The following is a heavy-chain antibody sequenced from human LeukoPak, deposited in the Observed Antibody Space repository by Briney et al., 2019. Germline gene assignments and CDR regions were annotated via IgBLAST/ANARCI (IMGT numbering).Heavy chain of an antibody. Sequence: GGSLRLSCAVSGLTFRSYWMSWVRQAPGKGLEWVANINQDGSEKYFVDSVKGRFTISRDNAKNSLHLQMNTLRAEDTAVYYCARERDGRFFDYWGQGTQVTVSP. J-gene: IGHJ4*02. V-gene: IGHV3-7*01. CDR1: GLTFRSYW. CDR3: ARERDGRFFDY. CDR2: INQDGSEK. D-gene: IGHD5-24*01.